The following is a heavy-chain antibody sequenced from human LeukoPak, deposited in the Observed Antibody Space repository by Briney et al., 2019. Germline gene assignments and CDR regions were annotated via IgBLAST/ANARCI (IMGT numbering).Heavy chain of an antibody. Sequence: SDTLSLTCTVSGASMNNYYWSWIRQSPEKGLEWLGFVFSRGTTNLNPSFKSRHIMSIDTAKNQFSLRLSSVTAADTAVYFCARSWAAKWELPGQFDSWGQGRLVSVSS. D-gene: IGHD1-26*01. CDR1: GASMNNYY. V-gene: IGHV4-59*08. CDR2: VFSRGTT. CDR3: ARSWAAKWELPGQFDS. J-gene: IGHJ4*02.